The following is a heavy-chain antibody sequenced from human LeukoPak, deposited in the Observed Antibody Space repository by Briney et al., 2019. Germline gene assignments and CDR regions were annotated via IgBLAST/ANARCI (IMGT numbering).Heavy chain of an antibody. J-gene: IGHJ4*02. CDR1: GFTFSSHS. Sequence: GGSLRLSCAASGFTFSSHSMNWVRQAPGKGLEWVSSISSSSSYIYYADSVKGRFTISRDNAKNSLYLQMNSLRAEDTAVYYCARQVGAIYFDYWGQGTLVTVSS. D-gene: IGHD1-26*01. CDR2: ISSSSSYI. CDR3: ARQVGAIYFDY. V-gene: IGHV3-21*01.